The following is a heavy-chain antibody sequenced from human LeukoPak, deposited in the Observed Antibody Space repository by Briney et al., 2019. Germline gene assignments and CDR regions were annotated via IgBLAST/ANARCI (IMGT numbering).Heavy chain of an antibody. J-gene: IGHJ4*02. CDR2: ISGSGGST. V-gene: IGHV3-23*01. Sequence: GGSLSLSCAASGFTFSSYAMSWVRQAPGKGLECISVISGSGGSTYYADSVKGRFTISRDNSRNTLYLQMNSLRAEDTAVYYCAKETWYTSGWWDYWGQGTRVTVSS. CDR3: AKETWYTSGWWDY. D-gene: IGHD6-19*01. CDR1: GFTFSSYA.